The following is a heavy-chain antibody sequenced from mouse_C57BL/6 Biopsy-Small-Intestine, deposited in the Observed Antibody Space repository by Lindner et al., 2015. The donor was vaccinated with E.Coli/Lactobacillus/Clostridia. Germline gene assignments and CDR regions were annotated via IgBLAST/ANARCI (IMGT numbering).Heavy chain of an antibody. D-gene: IGHD1-1*01. Sequence: VQLQESGAELVRPGASVTLSCKASGYTFTDYEMHWVKQTPVHGLEWIGAFDPETGGTAYTQKFKDKAILSADKSSTTAYMELRSLTSEDSAVYYCTTYYGSSPYYFDCWGQGTTLTVSS. J-gene: IGHJ2*01. CDR3: TTYYGSSPYYFDC. CDR2: FDPETGGT. CDR1: GYTFTDYE. V-gene: IGHV1-15*01.